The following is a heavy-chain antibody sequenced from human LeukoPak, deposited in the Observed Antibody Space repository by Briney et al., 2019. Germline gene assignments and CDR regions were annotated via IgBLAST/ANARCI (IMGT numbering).Heavy chain of an antibody. CDR2: INPNSGGT. CDR1: GYTFTGYY. J-gene: IGHJ4*02. CDR3: ARGPPRIAAAGTGYFDY. V-gene: IGHV1-2*02. D-gene: IGHD6-13*01. Sequence: ASVKVSCKASGYTFTGYYMHWVRQAPGQGLEWMGWINPNSGGTNYAQKFQGRVTMTRDTSISTAYMELSRLGSDDTAVYYCARGPPRIAAAGTGYFDYWGQGTLVTVSS.